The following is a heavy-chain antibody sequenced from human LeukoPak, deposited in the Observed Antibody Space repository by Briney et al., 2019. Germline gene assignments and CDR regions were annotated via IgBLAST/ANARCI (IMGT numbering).Heavy chain of an antibody. V-gene: IGHV3-23*01. CDR3: AKSAGYTASQVDS. D-gene: IGHD6-13*01. Sequence: GVSLRLSCAASGFTFSSYAISWVRQAPGKGLEWVSGISGSAGHTYYADSVKGRFTISRDNSKNTLYLQMNSLRADDTAVYYCAKSAGYTASQVDSWGQGTLVTVSS. J-gene: IGHJ4*02. CDR2: ISGSAGHT. CDR1: GFTFSSYA.